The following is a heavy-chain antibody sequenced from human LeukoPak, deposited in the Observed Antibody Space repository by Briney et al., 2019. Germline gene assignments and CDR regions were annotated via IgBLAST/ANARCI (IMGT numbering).Heavy chain of an antibody. CDR2: INPSGGSL. CDR3: ARDRSASAEFDY. CDR1: GYTFTSYY. J-gene: IGHJ4*02. Sequence: ASVKVSCKASGYTFTSYYMHWVRQAPGQGLEWMGIINPSGGSLRYAQKFQGRVTMTRDTSTSTVYVELTGLRSEDTAVYYCARDRSASAEFDYWGQGTLVTVSS. V-gene: IGHV1-46*01.